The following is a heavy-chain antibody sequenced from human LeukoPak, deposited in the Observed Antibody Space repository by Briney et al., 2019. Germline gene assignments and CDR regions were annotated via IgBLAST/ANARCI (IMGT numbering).Heavy chain of an antibody. CDR3: ARIVVVTARYAFDI. Sequence: ASVKVSCKASGYTFTGYYMHWVRQAPGQGLEWMGWINPNSGDTNYAQKFQGRVTMTRDTSISTAYMELSRLRSDDTAVYYCARIVVVTARYAFDIWGQGTMVTVSS. D-gene: IGHD2-21*02. V-gene: IGHV1-2*02. CDR2: INPNSGDT. CDR1: GYTFTGYY. J-gene: IGHJ3*02.